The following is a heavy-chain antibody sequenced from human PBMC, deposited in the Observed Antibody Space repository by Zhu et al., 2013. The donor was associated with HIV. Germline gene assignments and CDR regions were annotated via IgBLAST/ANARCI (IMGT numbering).Heavy chain of an antibody. V-gene: IGHV3-30-3*01. CDR3: ARDPYPQQLVYYFDY. J-gene: IGHJ4*02. D-gene: IGHD6-13*01. Sequence: VQLVESGGGVVQPGRSLRLSCAASGFTFSSYAMHWVRQAPGKGLEWVAVISYDGSNKYYADSVKGRFTISRDNSKNTLYLQMNSLRAEDTAVYYCARDPYPQQLVYYFDYWGQGTLVTVSS. CDR2: ISYDGSNK. CDR1: GFTFSSYA.